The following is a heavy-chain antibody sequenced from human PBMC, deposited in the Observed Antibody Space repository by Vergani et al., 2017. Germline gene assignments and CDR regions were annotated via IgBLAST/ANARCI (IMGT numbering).Heavy chain of an antibody. Sequence: QLQLQESGPGLVKPSETLSLTCTVPGGSISSSSYYWGWIRQPPGKGLEWIGSIYYSGSTYYNPSLKSRVTISVDTSKNQFSLKLSSVTAADTAVYYCARHLVVTAISGAFDIWGQGTMVTVSS. CDR1: GGSISSSSYY. J-gene: IGHJ3*02. CDR2: IYYSGST. D-gene: IGHD2-21*02. CDR3: ARHLVVTAISGAFDI. V-gene: IGHV4-39*01.